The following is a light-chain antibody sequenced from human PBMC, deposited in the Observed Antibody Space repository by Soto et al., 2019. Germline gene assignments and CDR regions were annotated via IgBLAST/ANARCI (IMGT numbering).Light chain of an antibody. J-gene: IGKJ2*01. Sequence: DIQMTQSPSILSASIGDRVTITCRASQNIATWVAWYQQKRGKAPRLLIYDASNLESGVPSRFSGSGSGTEFTLTISSLQSDDFGTYFCQQFNSYSFGPGTKLEIK. CDR2: DAS. CDR3: QQFNSYS. CDR1: QNIATW. V-gene: IGKV1-5*01.